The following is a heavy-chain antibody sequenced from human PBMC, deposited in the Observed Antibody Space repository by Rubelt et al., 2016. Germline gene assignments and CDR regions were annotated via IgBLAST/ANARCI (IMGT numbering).Heavy chain of an antibody. Sequence: EVRLVESGGGLVQPGGSLRLSCAASGFTVSDSYMTWVRQAPGKGLEWVSIIYSGGGTYYADSLEGRFTISRDNSKNTLFLQMNVLRAEDTALYYCARDRYPGASVYWGQGTLVTVSS. CDR3: ARDRYPGASVY. CDR1: GFTVSDSY. CDR2: IYSGGGT. J-gene: IGHJ4*02. V-gene: IGHV3-53*01. D-gene: IGHD3-16*02.